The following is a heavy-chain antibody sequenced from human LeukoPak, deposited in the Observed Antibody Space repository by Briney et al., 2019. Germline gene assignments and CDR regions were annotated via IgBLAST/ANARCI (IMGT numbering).Heavy chain of an antibody. Sequence: GGSLRLFCAASGFMFSSYWIHWVREVPGKVLVWVSLVNSDGSSTIYAYSVKGRFTISRDNAENTVYLQMNSLRAEDTAVYYCTREVVLTAISVLDYWGQGTPVTVSS. CDR1: GFMFSSYW. J-gene: IGHJ4*02. D-gene: IGHD2-21*02. CDR3: TREVVLTAISVLDY. V-gene: IGHV3-74*01. CDR2: VNSDGSST.